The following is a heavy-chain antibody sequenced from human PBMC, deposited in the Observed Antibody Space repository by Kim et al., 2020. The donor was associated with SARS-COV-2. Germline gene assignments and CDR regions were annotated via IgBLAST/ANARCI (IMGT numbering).Heavy chain of an antibody. CDR1: GGTFSSYA. J-gene: IGHJ6*02. D-gene: IGHD2-2*01. CDR3: ARGDHPDIVVTADTWRGQNLYYYYYGMDV. Sequence: SVKVSCKASGGTFSSYAISWVRQAPGQGLEWMGGIIPIFGTANYAQKFQGRVTITADESTSTAYMELSSLRSEDTAVYYCARGDHPDIVVTADTWRGQNLYYYYYGMDVWGQGTTVTVSS. V-gene: IGHV1-69*13. CDR2: IIPIFGTA.